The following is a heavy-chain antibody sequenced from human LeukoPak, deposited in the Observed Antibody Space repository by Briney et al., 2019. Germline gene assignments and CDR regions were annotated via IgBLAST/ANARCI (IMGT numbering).Heavy chain of an antibody. CDR2: IYTSGST. CDR1: GGSISSGSYY. D-gene: IGHD2-2*01. V-gene: IGHV4-61*02. CDR3: ARSGIVVVPAAKLGTGWFDP. Sequence: SETLSLTCTVSGGSISSGSYYWSWIRQSAGKGLEWIGRIYTSGSTNYNPSLKSRVTISLDTSKNQFSLKLSSVTAADTAVYYCARSGIVVVPAAKLGTGWFDPWGQGTLVTVSS. J-gene: IGHJ5*02.